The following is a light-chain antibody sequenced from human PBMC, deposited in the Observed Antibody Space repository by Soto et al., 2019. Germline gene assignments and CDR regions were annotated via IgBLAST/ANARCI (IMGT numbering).Light chain of an antibody. J-gene: IGKJ5*01. V-gene: IGKV4-1*01. CDR1: QSVLYSSNNKNY. CDR2: WAS. Sequence: DIVMTQSPDSLAVSLGERATINCKSSQSVLYSSNNKNYLAWYQQKPGQPPKLLIYWASTRESGVPDRFSGSGSGTDFTLTISSLQAEDVAVYYCQQYYCTPLTFGQGTRLEIK. CDR3: QQYYCTPLT.